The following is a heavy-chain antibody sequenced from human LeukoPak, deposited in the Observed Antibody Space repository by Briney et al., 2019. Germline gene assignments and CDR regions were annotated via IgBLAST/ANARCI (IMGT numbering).Heavy chain of an antibody. D-gene: IGHD1-26*01. CDR2: ISSSGSTI. J-gene: IGHJ6*02. CDR3: ARAYIGSYNPDDYYYYGMDV. Sequence: GGSLRLSCAASGFTFSSYEMNWVRQAPGKGLEWVSYISSSGSTIYYADSVKGRFTISRDNAKNSLYLQMNSLRAEDTAVYYCARAYIGSYNPDDYYYYGMDVWGQGTTVTVSS. CDR1: GFTFSSYE. V-gene: IGHV3-48*03.